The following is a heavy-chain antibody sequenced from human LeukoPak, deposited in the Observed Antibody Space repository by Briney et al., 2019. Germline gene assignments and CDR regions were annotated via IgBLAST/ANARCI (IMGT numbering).Heavy chain of an antibody. D-gene: IGHD4-17*01. CDR3: ARGGTHDYGDYWAFDI. J-gene: IGHJ3*02. V-gene: IGHV3-66*01. CDR2: IYSGGST. CDR1: GFNVSNNY. Sequence: PGGSLRLSCAASGFNVSNNYMSWVRQAPGKGLEWVSVIYSGGSTYYADSVKGRFTISRDNSKNTLYLQMNSLRAEDTAVYYCARGGTHDYGDYWAFDIWGQGTMVTVSS.